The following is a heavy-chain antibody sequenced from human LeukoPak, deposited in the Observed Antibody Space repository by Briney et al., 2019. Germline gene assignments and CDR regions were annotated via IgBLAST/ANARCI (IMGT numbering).Heavy chain of an antibody. D-gene: IGHD3-10*01. Sequence: PSETLSLTCTVSGGSISTSTYFWGWIRQPPGKGLEWIGSIYYRGSTYYNPSLKSRVTISVDTSKNQFSLKLTSVPAADTAVDYCARSHYYGSGSYLLYYYYYGMDVWGQGTTVTVSS. CDR3: ARSHYYGSGSYLLYYYYYGMDV. CDR2: IYYRGST. J-gene: IGHJ6*02. V-gene: IGHV4-39*01. CDR1: GGSISTSTYF.